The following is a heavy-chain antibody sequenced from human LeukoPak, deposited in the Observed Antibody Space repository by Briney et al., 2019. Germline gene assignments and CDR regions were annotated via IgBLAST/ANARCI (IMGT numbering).Heavy chain of an antibody. D-gene: IGHD3-10*01. CDR1: GGSFSGYY. CDR2: INHSGST. J-gene: IGHJ4*02. CDR3: ARGKEVITMLRGLKPGYYFDY. V-gene: IGHV4-34*01. Sequence: PSETLSLTCAVYGGSFSGYYWNWIRQPPGKGLEWIGEINHSGSTNYNPSLKSPVTISVDTSKNQFSLKLKYVRAADPAVYYCARGKEVITMLRGLKPGYYFDYWGQGTLVTVSS.